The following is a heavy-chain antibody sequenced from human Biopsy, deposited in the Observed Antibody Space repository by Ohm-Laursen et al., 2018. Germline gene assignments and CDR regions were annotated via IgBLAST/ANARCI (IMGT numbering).Heavy chain of an antibody. Sequence: TLSLTCTVSGGSFTGHYWSWIRQPPGKGLECIGNIHHSGSTNYTPSLKSRLTISVDTSKNQFSLKLSSVTAADTAVYYCARMDCSGGSCHYYSYGMDVWGQGTTVTVSS. J-gene: IGHJ6*02. V-gene: IGHV4-4*09. CDR1: GGSFTGHY. CDR2: IHHSGST. CDR3: ARMDCSGGSCHYYSYGMDV. D-gene: IGHD2-15*01.